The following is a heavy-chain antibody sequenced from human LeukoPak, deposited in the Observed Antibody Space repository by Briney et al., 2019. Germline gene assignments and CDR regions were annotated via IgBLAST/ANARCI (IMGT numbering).Heavy chain of an antibody. Sequence: SETLSLTCAVYGGSFSGYYWSWIRQPPGKGREWIGEINHSGSTNYNPSLTSRVTISVDTSKNQFSLKLRSVTAAATAVYYCARVDIVVVPAAMGDYYYYYGMDVWGQGTTVTVSS. J-gene: IGHJ6*02. CDR1: GGSFSGYY. CDR3: ARVDIVVVPAAMGDYYYYYGMDV. D-gene: IGHD2-2*01. CDR2: INHSGST. V-gene: IGHV4-34*01.